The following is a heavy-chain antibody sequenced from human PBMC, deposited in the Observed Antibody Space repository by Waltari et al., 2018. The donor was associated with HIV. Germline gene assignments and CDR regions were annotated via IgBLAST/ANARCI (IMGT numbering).Heavy chain of an antibody. CDR2: INVGNSKT. V-gene: IGHV1-3*01. Sequence: QVQLVQSRAAVKRPGASVKVSCTTSGYTFTNYAVHWVRQAPGQRLESMGWINVGNSKTQYSQKFQGRLTITRDTSASVAYMELTRLKSEDTAVYFCAREGAGDIYYLEYWGQGTLVTVSS. CDR1: GYTFTNYA. D-gene: IGHD3-16*02. CDR3: AREGAGDIYYLEY. J-gene: IGHJ4*02.